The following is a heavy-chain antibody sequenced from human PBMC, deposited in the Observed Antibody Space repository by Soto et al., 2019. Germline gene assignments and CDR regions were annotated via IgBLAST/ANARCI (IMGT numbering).Heavy chain of an antibody. D-gene: IGHD2-15*01. CDR3: ARGTVVTHFDY. J-gene: IGHJ4*02. V-gene: IGHV1-3*05. CDR1: GYTFTSYA. Sequence: QVQLVQSGAEEKKPGASVKVSCKASGYTFTSYAMHWVRQAPGQRLEWMGWINAGNGNTKYSQKSQGRVTITRDTSASTANMELSSLRSEDTAVYYCARGTVVTHFDYWGQGTLVTVSS. CDR2: INAGNGNT.